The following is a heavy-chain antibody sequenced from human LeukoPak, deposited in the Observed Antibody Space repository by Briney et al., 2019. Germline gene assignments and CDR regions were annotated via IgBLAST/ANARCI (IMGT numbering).Heavy chain of an antibody. Sequence: GASVKVSCKASGYTFTGYYFHWVRQAPGQGLEGMGWINPNTASTNYAQKFLGGVTLTWDTSISTAYMELNRLTSDDTAVYYCATSAGDYRAGHYYYMGVWGKGTSVTVSS. V-gene: IGHV1-2*02. CDR2: INPNTAST. J-gene: IGHJ6*03. CDR3: ATSAGDYRAGHYYYMGV. CDR1: GYTFTGYY. D-gene: IGHD4-11*01.